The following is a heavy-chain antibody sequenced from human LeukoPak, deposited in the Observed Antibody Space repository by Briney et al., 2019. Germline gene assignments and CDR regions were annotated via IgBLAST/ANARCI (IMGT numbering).Heavy chain of an antibody. CDR3: ARVEEDILTGYWFDP. CDR1: GGSISSSSYY. CDR2: IYYSGST. V-gene: IGHV4-39*07. Sequence: SQTLSLTCTVSGGSISSSSYYWGWIRQPPGKGLEWIGSIYYSGSTYYNPSLKSRVTISVDTSKNQFSLKLSSVTAADTAVYYCARVEEDILTGYWFDPWGQGTLVTVSS. D-gene: IGHD3-9*01. J-gene: IGHJ5*02.